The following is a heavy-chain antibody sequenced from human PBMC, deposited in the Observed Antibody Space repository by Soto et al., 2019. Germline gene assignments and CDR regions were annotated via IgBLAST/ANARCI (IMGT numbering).Heavy chain of an antibody. CDR2: IYSGGST. CDR1: GFSVTVSTNY. CDR3: TRDPGEYYFDW. Sequence: EVQLVESGGGLVQPGGSLRLSCAASGFSVTVSTNYMSWVRQAPGKGLEWVSVIYSGGSTHYADSVKGRFTISRDNSRNPLYLQMNSLRAEDTAVYYCTRDPGEYYFDWWGLGTLVTVSS. V-gene: IGHV3-66*01. J-gene: IGHJ4*02.